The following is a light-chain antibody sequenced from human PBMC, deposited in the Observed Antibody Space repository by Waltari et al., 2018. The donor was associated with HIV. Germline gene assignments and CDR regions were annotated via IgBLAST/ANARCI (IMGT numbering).Light chain of an antibody. J-gene: IGKJ3*01. CDR2: WES. CDR3: QQYYTTPLT. Sequence: EIVMTQSPDSLTVSLGERATINCTSSYSLSYSSINKHYLARYQQKPGQPPKLLMYWESTRVSGVPDRFSGSGSGTDFTLTISSLQAEDVAVYYCQQYYTTPLTFGPGTKVDIK. CDR1: YSLSYSSINKHY. V-gene: IGKV4-1*01.